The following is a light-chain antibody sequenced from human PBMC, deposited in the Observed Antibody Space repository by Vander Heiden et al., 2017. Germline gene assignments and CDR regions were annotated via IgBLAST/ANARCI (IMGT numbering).Light chain of an antibody. CDR2: DVS. J-gene: IGLJ1*01. V-gene: IGLV2-14*03. Sequence: QSALTQPASVSGSPGQSITISCTGTSSDVGGYNYVSWYQQNQAKAHKVMIYDVSKRHAGVSNRFSGSKYGNTAFLTTPVLQAEDDDEYYCSAYTSSSTKVFGTGTKVTVL. CDR3: SAYTSSSTKV. CDR1: SSDVGGYNY.